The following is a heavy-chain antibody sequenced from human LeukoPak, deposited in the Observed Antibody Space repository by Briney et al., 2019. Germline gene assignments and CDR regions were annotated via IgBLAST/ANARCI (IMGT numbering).Heavy chain of an antibody. CDR3: ARGVVPAATYNWFDP. CDR1: GFTFSSYS. Sequence: PGGSLRLSCAAPGFTFSSYSMNWVRQAPGKGLEWVSSISSSSSYIYYADSVKGRFTISRDNAKNSLYLQMNSLRAEDTAVYYCARGVVPAATYNWFDPWGQGTLVTVSS. CDR2: ISSSSSYI. D-gene: IGHD2-2*01. V-gene: IGHV3-21*01. J-gene: IGHJ5*02.